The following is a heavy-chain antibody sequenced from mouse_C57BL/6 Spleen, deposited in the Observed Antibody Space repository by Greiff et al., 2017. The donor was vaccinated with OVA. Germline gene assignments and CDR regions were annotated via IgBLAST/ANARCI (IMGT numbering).Heavy chain of an antibody. D-gene: IGHD3-2*02. CDR1: GYTFTSYW. V-gene: IGHV1-53*01. CDR3: AGLGPTLRLGYYYAMDY. CDR2: INPSNGGT. J-gene: IGHJ4*01. Sequence: QVQLQQSGAELVKPGASVKLSCKASGYTFTSYWMHWVKQRPGQGLEWIGHINPSNGGTNYNEKFKSKATLTVDKSSSTAYMQLSSLTSEDSAVYYGAGLGPTLRLGYYYAMDYWGQGTSVTVSS.